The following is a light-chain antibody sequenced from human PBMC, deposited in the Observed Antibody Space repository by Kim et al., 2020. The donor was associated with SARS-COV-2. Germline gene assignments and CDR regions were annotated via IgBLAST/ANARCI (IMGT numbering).Light chain of an antibody. V-gene: IGLV2-11*02. CDR2: YVS. CDR3: CSYAGSYTWV. CDR1: SSDVCGYNF. J-gene: IGLJ3*02. Sequence: GQSVTISCTGTSSDVCGYNFVSWYQQHPGKAPKLMIYYVSKRPSGVPDRFSGSKSGNTASLTISGLQAEDEADYYCCSYAGSYTWVFGGGTQLTVL.